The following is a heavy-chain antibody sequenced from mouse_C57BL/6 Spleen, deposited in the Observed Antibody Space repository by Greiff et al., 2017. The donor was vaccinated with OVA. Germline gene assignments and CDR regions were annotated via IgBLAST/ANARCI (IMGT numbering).Heavy chain of an antibody. CDR3: AGGVGDGYYHAMDY. J-gene: IGHJ4*01. D-gene: IGHD2-3*01. CDR2: IHPNSGST. CDR1: GYTFTSYW. Sequence: QVQLQQPGAELVKPGASVKLSCKASGYTFTSYWMHWVKQRPGQGLEWIGMIHPNSGSTNYNEKFKSKATLTVDKSSSTAYMQLSSLTSGDSAVDDGAGGVGDGYYHAMDYWGQGTSVTVSS. V-gene: IGHV1-64*01.